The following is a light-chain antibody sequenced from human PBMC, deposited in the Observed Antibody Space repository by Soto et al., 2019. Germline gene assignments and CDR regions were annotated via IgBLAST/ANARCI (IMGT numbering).Light chain of an antibody. Sequence: EIVLTQSPATLSLSPGNRVTLSCRASQSIWRSLAWYQQKPGQAPRLLIYGSSNRATGIPARFSGSGSGTDFTLTITSLEPEDFAVYYCQQSSHWPPVFGGGTRVXIK. J-gene: IGKJ4*01. V-gene: IGKV3-11*01. CDR1: QSIWRS. CDR2: GSS. CDR3: QQSSHWPPV.